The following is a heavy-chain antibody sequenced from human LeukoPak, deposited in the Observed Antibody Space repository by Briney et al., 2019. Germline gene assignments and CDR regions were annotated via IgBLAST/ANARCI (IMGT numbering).Heavy chain of an antibody. CDR2: INAGNGNT. D-gene: IGHD3-3*01. CDR1: GYTFTIYA. Sequence: ASVKVSCKASGYTFTIYAMHWVRQAPGQRLEWMGWINAGNGNTKYSQKFQGRVTITRDTSASTAYMELSSLRSEDTAVYYCARAPPIAYDFWSGYPNLYFDYWGQGTLVTVSS. J-gene: IGHJ4*02. CDR3: ARAPPIAYDFWSGYPNLYFDY. V-gene: IGHV1-3*01.